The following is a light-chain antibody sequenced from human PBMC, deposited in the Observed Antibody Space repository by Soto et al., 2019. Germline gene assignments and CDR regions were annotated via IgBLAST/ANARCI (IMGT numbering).Light chain of an antibody. J-gene: IGKJ5*01. Sequence: EIVLTQSPGTLSLSPGERVTLSCMASQSVSSTYLAWYQQKPGQAPRLLIFGASSRATGIPDRFSGSGSGTDFTLTISRLEPEDFAVYYCQQYGSSPITFGQGTRLEIK. V-gene: IGKV3-20*01. CDR3: QQYGSSPIT. CDR1: QSVSSTY. CDR2: GAS.